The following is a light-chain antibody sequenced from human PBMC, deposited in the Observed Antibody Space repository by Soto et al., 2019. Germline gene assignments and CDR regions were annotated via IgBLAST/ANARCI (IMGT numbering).Light chain of an antibody. CDR3: QQSYSTPYT. CDR2: AAS. J-gene: IGKJ2*01. Sequence: DIQMTQSPSSLSASVGDRVTITCRASQSISSYLNWYQQKPGKAPKLLIYAASSLQSGVPSRFSGSGSGKDFTLTNSTLQPEDIATYYSQQSYSTPYTFRQGTKMEIK. V-gene: IGKV1-39*01. CDR1: QSISSY.